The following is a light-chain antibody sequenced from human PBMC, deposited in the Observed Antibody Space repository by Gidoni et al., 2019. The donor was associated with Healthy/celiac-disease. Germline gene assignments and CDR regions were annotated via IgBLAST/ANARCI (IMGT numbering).Light chain of an antibody. CDR2: GNS. CDR3: QSYDSSLSGSV. CDR1: SSNIGAGYD. V-gene: IGLV1-40*01. J-gene: IGLJ2*01. Sequence: QSVLTPPPSVSGSPGQRVTISCTWSSSNIGAGYDVHWYQKLPGPAPKLLIYGNSNRPSGVPVRFSGSKSGTSASLAITGLQAEDEADYYCQSYDSSLSGSVFGGGTKLTVL.